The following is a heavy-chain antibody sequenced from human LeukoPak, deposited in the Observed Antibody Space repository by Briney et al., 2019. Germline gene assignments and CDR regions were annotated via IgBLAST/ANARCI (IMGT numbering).Heavy chain of an antibody. D-gene: IGHD5-24*01. CDR3: ARVSGYNWNFDY. V-gene: IGHV4-59*01. Sequence: PSETLSLTCTASGVSISSYYWSWLRQPPGKGLEWIGYIYYSGSTNYNPSLKSRVTISVKTSKNQFSLKLRSVTAADTAVYYCARVSGYNWNFDYWGQGTLVTVSS. CDR2: IYYSGST. CDR1: GVSISSYY. J-gene: IGHJ4*02.